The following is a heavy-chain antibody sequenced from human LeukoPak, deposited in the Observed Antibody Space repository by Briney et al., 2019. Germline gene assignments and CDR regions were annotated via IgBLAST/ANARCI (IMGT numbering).Heavy chain of an antibody. CDR1: GYTLTELS. Sequence: ASVKVSCKVSGYTLTELSMHWVRQAPGKGLEWMGWINPNSGGTNYAQKFQGRVTMTRDTSISTAYMELSRLRSDDTAVYYCATADWNYPDYLYYFDYWGQGTLVTVSS. CDR3: ATADWNYPDYLYYFDY. CDR2: INPNSGGT. J-gene: IGHJ4*02. V-gene: IGHV1-2*02. D-gene: IGHD1-7*01.